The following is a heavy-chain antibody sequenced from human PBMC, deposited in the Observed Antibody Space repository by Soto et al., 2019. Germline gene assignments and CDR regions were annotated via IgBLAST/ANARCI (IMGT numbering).Heavy chain of an antibody. Sequence: KTSETLSLTCAVYGGFLSESYWTWIRQPPGKGLEWIGEINHVGGTNYNPSLKSRVTMSVDTSQNQFSLRLISVTAAVTAMFVCVMVRYGLPSWVLWFGSWGRGTRVVVSS. D-gene: IGHD2-21*01. V-gene: IGHV4-34*01. J-gene: IGHJ5*01. CDR3: VMVRYGLPSWVLWFGS. CDR2: INHVGGT. CDR1: GGFLSESY.